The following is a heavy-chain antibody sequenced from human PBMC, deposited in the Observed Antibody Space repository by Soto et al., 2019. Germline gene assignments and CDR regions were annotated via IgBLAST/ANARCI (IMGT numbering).Heavy chain of an antibody. CDR1: GFTFDDYA. CDR2: ISWNSGSI. J-gene: IGHJ6*03. V-gene: IGHV3-9*01. D-gene: IGHD2-21*01. CDR3: AKDEVVKGTDYYYYYYMDV. Sequence: GGSLRLSCAASGFTFDDYAMHWVRQAPGKGLEWVSGISWNSGSIGYADSVKGRFTITRDNAKNSLYLQMNSLRAEDTALYYCAKDEVVKGTDYYYYYYMDVWGKGTTVTVSS.